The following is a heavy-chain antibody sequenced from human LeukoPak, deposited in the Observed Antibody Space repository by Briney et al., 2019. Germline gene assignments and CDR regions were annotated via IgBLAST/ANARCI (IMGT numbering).Heavy chain of an antibody. CDR1: GFTFSSYG. V-gene: IGHV3-30*18. D-gene: IGHD2-2*01. Sequence: GGSLRLSCAASGFTFSSYGMHWVRQVPGKGLEWEAVISYDGSNKYYADSVKGRITISRDNSKNTLYLQMNSLRAKDTAVYYCAKDEYQRLWGFDYGGQATLVTVSS. J-gene: IGHJ4*02. CDR2: ISYDGSNK. CDR3: AKDEYQRLWGFDY.